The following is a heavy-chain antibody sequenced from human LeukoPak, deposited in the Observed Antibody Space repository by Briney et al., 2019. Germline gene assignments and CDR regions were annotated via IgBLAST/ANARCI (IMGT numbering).Heavy chain of an antibody. D-gene: IGHD1-26*01. CDR1: GFTFSDYY. Sequence: PGGSLRLSCAASGFTFSDYYMSWIRQAPGKGLEWVSYISSSSSYTNYADSVKGRFTISRDNAKDSLYLQMSSLRAEDTAVYYCASLGSGSYYFDYWGQGTLVTVSS. J-gene: IGHJ4*02. V-gene: IGHV3-11*06. CDR2: ISSSSSYT. CDR3: ASLGSGSYYFDY.